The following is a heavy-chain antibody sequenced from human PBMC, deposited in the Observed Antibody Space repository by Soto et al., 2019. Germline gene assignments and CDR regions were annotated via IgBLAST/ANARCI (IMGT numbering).Heavy chain of an antibody. CDR1: GFPFSTYG. Sequence: GGSLRLSCAASGFPFSTYGMHWVRQAPGKGLEWVAVMSYDGSNKYYADSVKGRFTISRDNSKNTLYLQMNSLRAEDTAVYYCAKDRDYGDYYDYWGQGTLVTVSS. D-gene: IGHD4-17*01. CDR3: AKDRDYGDYYDY. V-gene: IGHV3-30*18. J-gene: IGHJ4*02. CDR2: MSYDGSNK.